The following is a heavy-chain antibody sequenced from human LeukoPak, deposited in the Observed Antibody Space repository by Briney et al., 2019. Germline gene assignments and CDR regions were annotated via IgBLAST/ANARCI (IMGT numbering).Heavy chain of an antibody. J-gene: IGHJ5*02. Sequence: ASVKVSCKASGGTFSSYAISGVRQAPGQGLEWMGGIIPIFGTANYAQKFQGRVTITADESTSTAYMALSSLRSEDTAVYYCASGAQYNWFDPWGQGTLVTVSS. D-gene: IGHD1-26*01. CDR1: GGTFSSYA. CDR3: ASGAQYNWFDP. V-gene: IGHV1-69*01. CDR2: IIPIFGTA.